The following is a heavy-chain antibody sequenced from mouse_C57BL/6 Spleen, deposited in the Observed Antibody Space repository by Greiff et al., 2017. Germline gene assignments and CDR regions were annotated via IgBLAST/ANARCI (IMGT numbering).Heavy chain of an antibody. Sequence: VQLQQPGAELVRPGSSVKLSCKASGYTFTSYWMDWVKQRPGQGLEWIGNIYPSDSETHYNQKFKDKATLTVDKSSSTAYMQLSSLTSEDSAVYYCARQGTTVVAPFDYWGQGTTLTVSS. D-gene: IGHD1-1*01. CDR1: GYTFTSYW. CDR3: ARQGTTVVAPFDY. J-gene: IGHJ2*01. V-gene: IGHV1-61*01. CDR2: IYPSDSET.